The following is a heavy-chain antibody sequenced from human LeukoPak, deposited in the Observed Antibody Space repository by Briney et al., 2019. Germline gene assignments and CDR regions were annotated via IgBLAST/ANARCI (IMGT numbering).Heavy chain of an antibody. CDR3: ASSSRDGYNYRDY. CDR1: GFTFSSYS. J-gene: IGHJ4*02. CDR2: ISSSSSYI. V-gene: IGHV3-21*01. D-gene: IGHD5-24*01. Sequence: NPGGSLRLSCAASGFTFSSYSMNWVRQAPGKGLEWVSSISSSSSYIYYADSVKGRFNIYRDNAKNSLYLQMNSLRAEDTAVYYCASSSRDGYNYRDYWGQGTLVTVSS.